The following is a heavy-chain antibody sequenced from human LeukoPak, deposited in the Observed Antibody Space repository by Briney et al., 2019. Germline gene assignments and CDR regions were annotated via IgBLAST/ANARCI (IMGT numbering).Heavy chain of an antibody. Sequence: GGSLRLSCAASGFTFSNYWMHWVRQGSGKGLVWVSRISTDGDTTNYADSVKGRFTISRDNAKNTLYLQMSSLTAEDTAVYYCTRDVGFYGSGSYYRDWGQGSLVTVSS. J-gene: IGHJ4*02. D-gene: IGHD3-10*01. V-gene: IGHV3-74*01. CDR2: ISTDGDTT. CDR1: GFTFSNYW. CDR3: TRDVGFYGSGSYYRD.